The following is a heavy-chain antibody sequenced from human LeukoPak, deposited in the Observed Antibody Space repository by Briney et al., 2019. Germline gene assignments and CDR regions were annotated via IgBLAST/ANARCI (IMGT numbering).Heavy chain of an antibody. Sequence: GGSLRLSCGASGFXVSNNYLTWVRQAPGKGLEWVSLIFRGGSTYYADSVKGRFTISRDNSSTMYLQMNSLRAEDTAVYYCARETYATWGNWFDPWGQGTLVTVSS. D-gene: IGHD2-2*01. J-gene: IGHJ5*02. CDR3: ARETYATWGNWFDP. CDR1: GFXVSNNY. CDR2: IFRGGST. V-gene: IGHV3-66*01.